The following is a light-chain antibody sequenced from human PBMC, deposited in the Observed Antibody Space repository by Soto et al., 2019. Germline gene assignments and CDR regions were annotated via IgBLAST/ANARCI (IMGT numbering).Light chain of an antibody. CDR3: SSYASSSPVI. CDR2: EVS. CDR1: SSDVGGYNY. V-gene: IGLV2-14*01. Sequence: QSVLTQPASVSGSPGQSITISCTGTSSDVGGYNYVSWYQQHPGKAPKLMIYEVSNRPSGVSNRFSGSKSGNTASLTISGLQADDEADYYCSSYASSSPVIFGGGTKLTVL. J-gene: IGLJ2*01.